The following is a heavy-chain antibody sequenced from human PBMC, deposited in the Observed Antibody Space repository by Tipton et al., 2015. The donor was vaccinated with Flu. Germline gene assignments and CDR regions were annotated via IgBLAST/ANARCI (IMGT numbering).Heavy chain of an antibody. CDR1: GFTFSSYG. J-gene: IGHJ4*02. CDR2: ISYDGSNK. Sequence: SLRLSCAASGFTFSSYGMHWVRQAPGKGLEWVAVISYDGSNKYYADSVKGRFTISRDNSKNTLYLQMNSLRAEDTAVYYCAHSSGSGGRGFDYWGQGTLVTVSS. D-gene: IGHD2-15*01. V-gene: IGHV3-30*03. CDR3: AHSSGSGGRGFDY.